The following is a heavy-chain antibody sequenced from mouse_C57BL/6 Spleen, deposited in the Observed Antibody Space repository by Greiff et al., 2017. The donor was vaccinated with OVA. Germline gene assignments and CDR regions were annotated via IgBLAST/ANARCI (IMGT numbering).Heavy chain of an antibody. CDR3: ARGGLYYGNRYAMDY. Sequence: QVQLQQPGAELVKPGASVKMSCKASGYTFTSYWITWVKQRPGQGLEWIGDIYPGSGSTNYNEKFKSKATLTVDTSSSTAYMQLSSLTSEDSAVYYCARGGLYYGNRYAMDYWGQGTSVTVSS. D-gene: IGHD2-1*01. CDR1: GYTFTSYW. J-gene: IGHJ4*01. CDR2: IYPGSGST. V-gene: IGHV1-55*01.